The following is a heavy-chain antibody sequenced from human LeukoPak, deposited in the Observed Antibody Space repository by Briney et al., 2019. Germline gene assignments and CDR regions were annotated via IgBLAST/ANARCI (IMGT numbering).Heavy chain of an antibody. CDR1: GFTFGDYD. D-gene: IGHD1-26*01. J-gene: IGHJ2*01. Sequence: GGSLRLSCTASGFTFGDYDMSWVRQAPGKGLEWVANIKQDGSEKYYVDSVKGRFTISRDDAKNSLYLQMNSLRAEDTAVYYCASRGLMTTTPTRVYMWYFVLWGRGPLVTVSS. CDR3: ASRGLMTTTPTRVYMWYFVL. CDR2: IKQDGSEK. V-gene: IGHV3-7*01.